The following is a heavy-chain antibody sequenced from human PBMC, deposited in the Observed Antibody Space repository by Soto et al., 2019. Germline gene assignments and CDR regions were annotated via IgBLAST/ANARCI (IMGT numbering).Heavy chain of an antibody. V-gene: IGHV1-46*01. CDR1: GYTFTSYY. CDR3: AREIGSRYSSGWHGMDV. D-gene: IGHD6-19*01. Sequence: ASVKVSCKASGYTFTSYYMHWVRQAPGQGLEWMGIINPSGGSTSYAQKFQGRVTMTRDTSTSTVYMELSSLRSEDTAVYYCAREIGSRYSSGWHGMDVWGQGTTVTDSS. J-gene: IGHJ6*02. CDR2: INPSGGST.